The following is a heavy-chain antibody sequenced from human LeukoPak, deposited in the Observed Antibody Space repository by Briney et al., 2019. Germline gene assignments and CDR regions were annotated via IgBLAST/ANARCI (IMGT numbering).Heavy chain of an antibody. Sequence: PSETLSLTCTVSGGSISSYYWSWIRQPAGKGLEWIGRMCISGSTNYNPSLKSRVTMSVDTSKNQFSLKLNSVTAADTAVYYCAREGDDILTGYSFDALDVWGQGAMVTVSS. CDR1: GGSISSYY. D-gene: IGHD3-9*01. CDR3: AREGDDILTGYSFDALDV. CDR2: MCISGST. J-gene: IGHJ3*01. V-gene: IGHV4-4*07.